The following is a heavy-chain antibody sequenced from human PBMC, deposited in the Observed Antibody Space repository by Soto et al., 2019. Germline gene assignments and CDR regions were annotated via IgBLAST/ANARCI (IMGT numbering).Heavy chain of an antibody. V-gene: IGHV4-30-4*01. D-gene: IGHD1-1*01. CDR2: IYYSGTT. CDR3: AREPYLTLDRNDL. Sequence: LSLTFXFSFCSIISSDFVLTCLLQPPGKGLEWLGYIYYSGTTYYNPSLKGRLIISIEKSRNQFSLSLNSVTAADTAVYFCAREPYLTLDRNDLWGQGAQVTVYS. CDR1: FCSIISSDFV. J-gene: IGHJ4*02.